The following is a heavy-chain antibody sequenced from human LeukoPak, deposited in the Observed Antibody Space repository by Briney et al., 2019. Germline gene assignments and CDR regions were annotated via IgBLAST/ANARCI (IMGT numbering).Heavy chain of an antibody. J-gene: IGHJ4*02. CDR1: GFTFCNYG. CDR2: ITGGCDTT. Sequence: GGSLRLSCAASGFTFCNYGMNWVRQAPGKGVFCGSAITGGCDTTYYSDSVKDRFTISRDNSKNTLFLQMNSLRAEDTALYYCAKVISSGYYYDSWGQGTLVTVCS. CDR3: AKVISSGYYYDS. D-gene: IGHD3-22*01. V-gene: IGHV3-23*01.